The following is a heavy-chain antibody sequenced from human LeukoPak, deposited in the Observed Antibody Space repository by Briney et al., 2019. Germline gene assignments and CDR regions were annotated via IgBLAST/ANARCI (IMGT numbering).Heavy chain of an antibody. CDR3: ARPNYCSSTSCYPWFDP. D-gene: IGHD2-2*01. Sequence: SETLSLACAVSGYSISSGYYWGWFRQPPGKGLEWIGSIYHSGSTYYNPSRKSRVTISVDTSKNQFSLKLSSVTAADTAVYYCARPNYCSSTSCYPWFDPWGQGTLVTVSS. J-gene: IGHJ5*02. CDR2: IYHSGST. CDR1: GYSISSGYY. V-gene: IGHV4-38-2*01.